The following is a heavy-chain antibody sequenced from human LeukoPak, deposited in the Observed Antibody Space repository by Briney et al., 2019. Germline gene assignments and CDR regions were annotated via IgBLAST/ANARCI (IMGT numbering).Heavy chain of an antibody. D-gene: IGHD2-8*01. V-gene: IGHV4-39*01. Sequence: PSETLSLTCTVSGGSFSSSSYYWGWIRQPPGKGLEWIGSIYYSGSTYYNPSLKSRVTISVDTSKNQFSLKLSSVTAADTTVYYCARLGCTNGVCYSQDYYYMDVWGKGTTVTVSS. J-gene: IGHJ6*03. CDR1: GGSFSSSSYY. CDR2: IYYSGST. CDR3: ARLGCTNGVCYSQDYYYMDV.